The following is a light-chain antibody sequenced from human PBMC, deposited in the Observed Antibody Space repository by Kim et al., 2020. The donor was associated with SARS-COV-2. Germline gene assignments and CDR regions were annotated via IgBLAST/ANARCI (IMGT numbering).Light chain of an antibody. CDR2: NDN. J-gene: IGLJ3*02. V-gene: IGLV1-44*01. CDR3: ATWDVSLNGWV. Sequence: VTSSCAGSSSNVERHFVNWYQQLPGTAPKVFIYNDNQRPSGVPDRFSGSRSGTSASLAISGLQSEDEADYYCATWDVSLNGWVFGGGTQLTVL. CDR1: SSNVERHF.